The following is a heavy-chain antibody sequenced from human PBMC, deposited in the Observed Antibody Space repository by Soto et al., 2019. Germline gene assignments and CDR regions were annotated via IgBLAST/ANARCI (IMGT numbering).Heavy chain of an antibody. CDR3: ARTRRYCSSTSCYANWFDP. V-gene: IGHV4-34*01. CDR2: INHSGST. J-gene: IGHJ5*02. D-gene: IGHD2-2*01. Sequence: SETLSLTCAFYGGSFSGYYWSWIRQPPGKGLEWIGEINHSGSTNYNPSLKSRVTISVDTSKNQFSLKLSSVTAADTAVYYCARTRRYCSSTSCYANWFDPWGQGTLVTVSS. CDR1: GGSFSGYY.